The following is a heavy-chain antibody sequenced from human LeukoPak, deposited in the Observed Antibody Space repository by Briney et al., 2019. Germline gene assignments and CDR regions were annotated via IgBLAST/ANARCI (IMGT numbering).Heavy chain of an antibody. CDR2: IRYDGSNK. J-gene: IGHJ6*03. CDR1: GFTFSNYG. D-gene: IGHD3-3*01. CDR3: AHPRTGQTGGGDRGGRYFDFWSGPRPMDV. V-gene: IGHV3-30*02. Sequence: GGSLRLSCAASGFTFSNYGMHWVRQAPGKGLEWVAFIRYDGSNKYYADSVKGRFTISRDNSKNTLYLQMNSLRAEDTAVYYCAHPRTGQTGGGDRGGRYFDFWSGPRPMDVWGKGTTVTVSS.